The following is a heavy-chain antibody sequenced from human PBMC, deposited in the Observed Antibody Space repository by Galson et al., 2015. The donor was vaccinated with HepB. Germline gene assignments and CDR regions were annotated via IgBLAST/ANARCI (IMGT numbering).Heavy chain of an antibody. CDR3: ANAGECSGGSCFEGF. Sequence: SVKVSCKASGRNFNSNNVNWVRQVPGQGLGWMGGIIPIFGIGNYAQKFQGRVMINADKSTRTVYMELSKLTSEDTAMYYCANAGECSGGSCFEGFWGQGTLVTVSS. CDR2: IIPIFGIG. D-gene: IGHD2-15*01. J-gene: IGHJ4*02. V-gene: IGHV1-69*10. CDR1: GRNFNSNN.